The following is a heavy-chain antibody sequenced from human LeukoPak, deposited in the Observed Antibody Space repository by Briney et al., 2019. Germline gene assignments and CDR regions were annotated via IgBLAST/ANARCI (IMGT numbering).Heavy chain of an antibody. Sequence: GGSLRLSCAASGFTFSSYSMNWVRQAPGKGLEWVSSISSSSSYIYYADSVKGRFTISRDNAKNSLYLQMNSLRAEDTAVYYCARGRGYRYASSWFDPWGQGTLVTVSS. CDR2: ISSSSSYI. CDR1: GFTFSSYS. V-gene: IGHV3-21*01. J-gene: IGHJ5*02. D-gene: IGHD5-18*01. CDR3: ARGRGYRYASSWFDP.